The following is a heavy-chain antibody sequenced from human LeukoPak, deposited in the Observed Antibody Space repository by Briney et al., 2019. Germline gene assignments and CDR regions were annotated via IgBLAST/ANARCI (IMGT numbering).Heavy chain of an antibody. CDR2: INHSGST. V-gene: IGHV4-34*01. CDR3: ARGLYRTFLYDILTGYYPGNWFDP. D-gene: IGHD3-9*01. Sequence: SETLSLTCAVYGGSFSGYYWSWIRQPSGKGLEWIGEINHSGSTNYNPSLKSRVTISVDTSKNQFSLKLSSVTAADTAVYYCARGLYRTFLYDILTGYYPGNWFDPWGQGTLVTVSS. J-gene: IGHJ5*02. CDR1: GGSFSGYY.